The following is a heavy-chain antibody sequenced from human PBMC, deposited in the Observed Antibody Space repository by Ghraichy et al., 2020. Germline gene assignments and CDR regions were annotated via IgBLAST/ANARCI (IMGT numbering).Heavy chain of an antibody. CDR3: ARRGNYDYVWGSYRTFDH. CDR2: ISYSGIT. V-gene: IGHV4-39*01. D-gene: IGHD3-16*02. J-gene: IGHJ4*02. Sequence: RIGSISYSGITDYNPSLKSRVTISVDTSKKQFSLRLSSVTAADTAVYYCARRGNYDYVWGSYRTFDHWGLG.